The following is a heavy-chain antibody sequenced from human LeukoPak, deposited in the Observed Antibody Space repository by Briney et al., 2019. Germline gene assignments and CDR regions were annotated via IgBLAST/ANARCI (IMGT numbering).Heavy chain of an antibody. CDR3: ARAPRSMREATSHFDY. J-gene: IGHJ4*02. V-gene: IGHV4-31*03. D-gene: IGHD5-12*01. Sequence: SETLSLTCTVSGGSISSGGYYWSWIRQHPGKGLEWIGYIYYSGSTYYNPSLKSRVTISIDTSKNQFSLKLSSETAADTAVYYCARAPRSMREATSHFDYWGQGTLVTVSS. CDR2: IYYSGST. CDR1: GGSISSGGYY.